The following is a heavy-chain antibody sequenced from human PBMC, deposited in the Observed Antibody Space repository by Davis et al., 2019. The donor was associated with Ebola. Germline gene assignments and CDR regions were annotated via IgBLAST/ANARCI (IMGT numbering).Heavy chain of an antibody. J-gene: IGHJ4*02. D-gene: IGHD6-19*01. V-gene: IGHV4-39*01. Sequence: MPGGSLRLSCTVSGGSISSSSYYWGWIRQPPGKGLEWIGSIYYSGSTYYNPSLKSRVTISVDTSKNQFSLKLSSVTAADTAVYYCARYSSGWTNGYDDYWGQGTLVTVSS. CDR3: ARYSSGWTNGYDDY. CDR2: IYYSGST. CDR1: GGSISSSSYY.